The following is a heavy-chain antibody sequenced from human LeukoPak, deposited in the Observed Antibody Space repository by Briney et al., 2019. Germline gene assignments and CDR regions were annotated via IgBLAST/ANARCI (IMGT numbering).Heavy chain of an antibody. CDR3: ATSPQYGGY. CDR1: GGSISSSGYY. D-gene: IGHD4-23*01. V-gene: IGHV4-39*01. J-gene: IGHJ4*02. CDR2: ISYSGST. Sequence: PSETLSLTCTVSGGSISSSGYYWGWIRQPPGKGLEWIGTISYSGSTQYNPSLKSRVTISVDTSKNQFSLKLSSVTAADTAVYYCATSPQYGGYLGQGTLVTVSS.